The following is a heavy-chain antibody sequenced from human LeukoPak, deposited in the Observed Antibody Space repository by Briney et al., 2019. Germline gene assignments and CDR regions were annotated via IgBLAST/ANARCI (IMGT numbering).Heavy chain of an antibody. J-gene: IGHJ4*02. CDR3: ARGRKQFDY. D-gene: IGHD1/OR15-1a*01. Sequence: SETLSLTCTVSGYSISTGYYWDWIRQPPGKGLEWIGTFYHGGSTYYNPSLKSRVTISVDTSKNQFSLNLTSVTAADTAVYYCARGRKQFDYWGQGTLVTVSS. V-gene: IGHV4-38-2*02. CDR1: GYSISTGYY. CDR2: FYHGGST.